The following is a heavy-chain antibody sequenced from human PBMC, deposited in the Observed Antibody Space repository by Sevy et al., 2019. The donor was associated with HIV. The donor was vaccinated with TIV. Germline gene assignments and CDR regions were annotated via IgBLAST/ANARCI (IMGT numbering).Heavy chain of an antibody. CDR2: IKQDGREK. V-gene: IGHV3-7*03. CDR3: AKGLRWFDP. CDR1: GFTFSNYW. Sequence: GGSLRLSCAASGFTFSNYWMTWVRQAPGKGLEWVAHIKQDGREKHYVDSVKGRFTISRDNSKNSVYLQMNSLRAEDTAVYYCAKGLRWFDPWGQGTLVTVSS. J-gene: IGHJ5*02.